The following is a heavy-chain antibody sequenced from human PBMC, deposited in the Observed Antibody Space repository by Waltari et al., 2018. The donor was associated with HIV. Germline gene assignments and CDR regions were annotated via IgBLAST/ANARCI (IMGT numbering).Heavy chain of an antibody. D-gene: IGHD4-17*01. CDR1: GGSFRGYS. Sequence: HVQLQQWGAGLLQPSETLALNCAVYGGSFRGYSWSWRRQPPGKGLELIGESNHRGRTNYNPSLKSRVTIAVDTSKNQSSLKLSAVTAADTAVYYCARGLHYYGDYGVYWGQGTLVTVSS. CDR3: ARGLHYYGDYGVY. CDR2: SNHRGRT. J-gene: IGHJ4*02. V-gene: IGHV4-34*01.